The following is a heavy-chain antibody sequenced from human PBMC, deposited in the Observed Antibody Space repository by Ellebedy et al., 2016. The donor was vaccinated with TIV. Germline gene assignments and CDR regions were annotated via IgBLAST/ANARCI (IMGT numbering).Heavy chain of an antibody. Sequence: GSLRLSCTVSGGSISSSTYYWGWIRQPPGTGLEWIGTIYYSGNTYYNPSLKSRVTISVDTSKNQFSLKLTSVTAADTAMYYCTRELVREFLPSGGGDWGQGTLVTVSS. CDR1: GGSISSSTYY. CDR3: TRELVREFLPSGGGD. J-gene: IGHJ4*02. V-gene: IGHV4-39*07. CDR2: IYYSGNT. D-gene: IGHD6-19*01.